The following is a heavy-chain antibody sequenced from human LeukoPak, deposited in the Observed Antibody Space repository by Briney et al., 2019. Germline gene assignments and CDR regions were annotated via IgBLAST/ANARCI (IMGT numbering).Heavy chain of an antibody. V-gene: IGHV4-34*01. J-gene: IGHJ6*03. CDR3: ASRASSGWYYYYYYMDV. CDR2: INQSGST. D-gene: IGHD6-19*01. CDR1: GGSFSYYY. Sequence: SETLSLTCAVYGGSFSYYYWSWIRQPPGKGLEWIGEINQSGSTNYNPSLKSRVTISLDTSKNQFSLKATSVTAADTAVYYCASRASSGWYYYYYYMDVWGKGTTVTVSS.